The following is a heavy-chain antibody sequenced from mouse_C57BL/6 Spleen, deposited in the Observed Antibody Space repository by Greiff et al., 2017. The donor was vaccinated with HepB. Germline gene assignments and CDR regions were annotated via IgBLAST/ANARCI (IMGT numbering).Heavy chain of an antibody. J-gene: IGHJ3*01. CDR3: ARLGDYDGGFAY. CDR2: IYPGSGST. V-gene: IGHV1-55*01. CDR1: GYTFTSYW. Sequence: QVQLQQPGAELVKPGASVKMSCKASGYTFTSYWITWVKQRPGQGLEWIGDIYPGSGSTNYNEKFKSKATLTVDTSSSTAYMQLSSLTSEDSAVYYCARLGDYDGGFAYWGQGTLVTVSA. D-gene: IGHD2-4*01.